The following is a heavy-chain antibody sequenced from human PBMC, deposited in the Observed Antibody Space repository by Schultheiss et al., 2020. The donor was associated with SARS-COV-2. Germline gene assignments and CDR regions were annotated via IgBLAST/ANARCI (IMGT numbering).Heavy chain of an antibody. CDR3: ARDALVGATDY. J-gene: IGHJ4*02. D-gene: IGHD1-26*01. CDR1: GASLSTYY. V-gene: IGHV4-59*12. CDR2: IYYSGST. Sequence: GSLRLSCTVSGASLSTYYWSWIRQPPGKGLEWIGYIYYSGSTNYNPSLKSRVTMSVDTSKNQFSLKLSSVTAADTAVYYCARDALVGATDYWGQGTLVTVSS.